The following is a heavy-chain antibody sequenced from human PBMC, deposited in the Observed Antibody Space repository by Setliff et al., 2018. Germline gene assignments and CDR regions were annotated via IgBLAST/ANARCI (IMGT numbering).Heavy chain of an antibody. V-gene: IGHV4-59*01. CDR3: AREIHSAAYNWFDP. CDR2: ISHLGIT. Sequence: SETLSLTCTVSGGPISSYFWSWIRQPPGKGLEWIGYISHLGITSYNPSLKSRATISVDTSKNQFSLKLSSVTAADTAVYYCAREIHSAAYNWFDPWGQGTLVTVSS. J-gene: IGHJ5*02. CDR1: GGPISSYF. D-gene: IGHD5-18*01.